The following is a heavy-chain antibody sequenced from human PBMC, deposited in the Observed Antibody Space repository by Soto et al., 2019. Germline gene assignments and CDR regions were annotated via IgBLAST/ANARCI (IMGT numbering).Heavy chain of an antibody. CDR2: INSDGSTT. Sequence: EVQLVESGGGLVQPGGSLRLSCEASGFTFSSCWMHWFGKAPGKGRVWVSRINSDGSTTSYTDSVKGRFTISRDNAKNTLYLQMNSLRAEDTAVYYCARVGYGSGSYHFDYWGQGTLVTVSS. CDR3: ARVGYGSGSYHFDY. D-gene: IGHD3-10*01. V-gene: IGHV3-74*01. J-gene: IGHJ4*02. CDR1: GFTFSSCW.